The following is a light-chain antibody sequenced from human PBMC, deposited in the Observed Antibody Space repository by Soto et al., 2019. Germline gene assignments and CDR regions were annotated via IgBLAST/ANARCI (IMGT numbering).Light chain of an antibody. CDR3: QQSYSTPHT. V-gene: IGKV1-39*01. J-gene: IGKJ4*01. Sequence: DIQMTQSPSSLSASVGDRVTITCRASQTIYTYLHWYQQKPGQAPKLLIYLASTLQSGVPSRFSGSGSGTDITLTISSLQPDDSANYYCQQSYSTPHTFGGGTKVEIK. CDR1: QTIYTY. CDR2: LAS.